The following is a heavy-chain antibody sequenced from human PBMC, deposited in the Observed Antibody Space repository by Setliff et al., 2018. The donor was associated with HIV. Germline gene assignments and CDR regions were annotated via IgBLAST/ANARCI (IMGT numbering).Heavy chain of an antibody. V-gene: IGHV4-30-4*01. CDR3: ARVPFGSGSYYFDF. Sequence: SETLSLTCTVSGASVNSDDYYWSWIRQTPGKGLEWIGYIYYSGDTYYSATLQSRATILLDTSKNQFFLTLTSVTAADTAVYFCARVPFGSGSYYFDFWGQGTLVTVSS. J-gene: IGHJ4*02. D-gene: IGHD3-10*01. CDR2: IYYSGDT. CDR1: GASVNSDDYY.